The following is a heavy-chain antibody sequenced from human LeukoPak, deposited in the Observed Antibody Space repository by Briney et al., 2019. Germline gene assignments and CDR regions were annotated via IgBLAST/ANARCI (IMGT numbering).Heavy chain of an antibody. Sequence: GESLKISCEGSGYSFTTHWIGWVRQMPEKGLEWMGIIYPGDSDIRLRPSFQGQATVSVDKSINTAYLQWSSLKASDTAMYYCAGLSMDTSVASPVDFWGQGTLVTVSS. CDR2: IYPGDSDI. CDR3: AGLSMDTSVASPVDF. V-gene: IGHV5-51*01. J-gene: IGHJ4*02. CDR1: GYSFTTHW. D-gene: IGHD5-18*01.